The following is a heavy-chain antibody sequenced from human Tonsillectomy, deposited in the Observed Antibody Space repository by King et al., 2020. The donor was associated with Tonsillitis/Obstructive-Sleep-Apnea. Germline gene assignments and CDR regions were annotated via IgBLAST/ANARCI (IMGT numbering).Heavy chain of an antibody. CDR1: GGSFSGYY. J-gene: IGHJ4*02. V-gene: IGHV4-34*01. CDR3: ARGEDYYGSGAWGFDY. CDR2: INHSGST. Sequence: QLQQWGAGLLKPSETLSLTCAVYGGSFSGYYWSWIPQPPGKGLEWIGEINHSGSTNYNPSLKSRVTISVDTSKNQFSLKLSSVTAADTAVYYCARGEDYYGSGAWGFDYWGQGTLVTVSS. D-gene: IGHD3-10*01.